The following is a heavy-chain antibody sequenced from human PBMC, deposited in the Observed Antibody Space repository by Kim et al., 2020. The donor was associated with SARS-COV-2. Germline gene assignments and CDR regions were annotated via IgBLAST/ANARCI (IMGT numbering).Heavy chain of an antibody. CDR2: ISYDGSNK. CDR1: GFTFSSYG. CDR3: AKSSSSSNYYYGMDV. D-gene: IGHD6-6*01. J-gene: IGHJ6*02. V-gene: IGHV3-30*18. Sequence: GGSLRLSCAASGFTFSSYGMHWVRQAPGKGLEWVAVISYDGSNKYYADSVKGRFTISRDNSKNTLYLQMNSLGAEDTAVYYCAKSSSSSNYYYGMDVWGQGTTVTVSS.